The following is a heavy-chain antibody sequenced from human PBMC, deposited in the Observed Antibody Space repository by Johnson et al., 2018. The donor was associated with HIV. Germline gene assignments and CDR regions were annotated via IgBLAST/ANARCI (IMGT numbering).Heavy chain of an antibody. CDR2: ISYDGSNK. CDR3: AREPNDAFDI. CDR1: GFTFSSYA. V-gene: IGHV3-30-3*01. J-gene: IGHJ3*02. Sequence: QVQLVESGGGVVQPGRSLRLSCAASGFTFSSYAMHWVRQAPGKGLAWVAVISYDGSNKYYADSVKGRFTISRDNSKNTLYLQMNSLRAEDTAVYYCAREPNDAFDIGGQGTMVTGSS.